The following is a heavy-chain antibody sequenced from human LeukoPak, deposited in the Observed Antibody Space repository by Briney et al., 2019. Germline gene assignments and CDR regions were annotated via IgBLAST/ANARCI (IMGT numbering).Heavy chain of an antibody. V-gene: IGHV1-2*02. J-gene: IGHJ4*02. D-gene: IGHD4-17*01. CDR3: ARGNDYGDYFDY. CDR1: GYTFTGYY. Sequence: ASVKVSCKASGYTFTGYYMHWVRQAPGQGLEWMGWINPNSGGTNYAQKFQGRVTMTRDTSISTAYMELSRLRSDDTAAYYCARGNDYGDYFDYWGQGTLVTVSS. CDR2: INPNSGGT.